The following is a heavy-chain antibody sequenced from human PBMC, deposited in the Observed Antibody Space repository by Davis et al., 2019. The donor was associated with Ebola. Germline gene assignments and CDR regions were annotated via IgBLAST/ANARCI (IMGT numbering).Heavy chain of an antibody. D-gene: IGHD4-11*01. CDR1: GYTFTSYW. Sequence: KVSCKGSGYTFTSYWVGWVRQMPGKGLEWVGIIYPGDSDTRYSPSFQGQVTISADKSISTAYLQWSGLKASDTAMYYCARQGPVTSDGYSYYAMDVWGTGTTVTVSS. J-gene: IGHJ6*04. V-gene: IGHV5-51*01. CDR2: IYPGDSDT. CDR3: ARQGPVTSDGYSYYAMDV.